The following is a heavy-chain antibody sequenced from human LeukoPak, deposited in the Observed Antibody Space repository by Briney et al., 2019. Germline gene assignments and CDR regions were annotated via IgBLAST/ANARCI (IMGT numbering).Heavy chain of an antibody. Sequence: GGSLRLSCAASGFTFSTYSMIWVRQPPGKGLEWVSSLSGTSTYIYYADSVKGRFTISRDNAKSSLYLQMSSLRAEDTAVYYCARADSSSWFDYWGQGVLVTVSS. D-gene: IGHD6-13*01. V-gene: IGHV3-21*01. J-gene: IGHJ4*02. CDR1: GFTFSTYS. CDR3: ARADSSSWFDY. CDR2: LSGTSTYI.